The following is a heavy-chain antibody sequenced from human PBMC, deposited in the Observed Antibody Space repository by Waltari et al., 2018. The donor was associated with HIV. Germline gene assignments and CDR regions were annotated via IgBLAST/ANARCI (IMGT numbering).Heavy chain of an antibody. V-gene: IGHV3-66*01. CDR3: ARDWAHSSSWSRYYYHGMDV. CDR2: IYSGGRK. CDR1: GFTVSCKY. Sequence: EVQVVGSGGGLGQPGGSLGLPWAGSGFTVSCKYMSWVPQASGKGLEWFSFIYSGGRKYYADSVKGRFTISRDNSKNTLYLQMNSLRAEDTAVYYCARDWAHSSSWSRYYYHGMDVWGQGTTVTVSS. D-gene: IGHD6-13*01. J-gene: IGHJ6*02.